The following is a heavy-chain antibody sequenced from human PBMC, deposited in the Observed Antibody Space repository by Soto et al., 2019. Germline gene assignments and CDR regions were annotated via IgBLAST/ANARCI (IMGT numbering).Heavy chain of an antibody. D-gene: IGHD3-10*01. CDR3: ARLMGAYYYGSGSYRAFDI. V-gene: IGHV5-51*01. CDR1: GYSFASYW. Sequence: GESLKIPRKGSGYSFASYWIGWVRQMPGKGLEWMGIIYPGDSDTRYSPSFQGQVTISADKPISTAYLQWSSLKASDTAMYYCARLMGAYYYGSGSYRAFDIWGQGTMVTVSS. J-gene: IGHJ3*02. CDR2: IYPGDSDT.